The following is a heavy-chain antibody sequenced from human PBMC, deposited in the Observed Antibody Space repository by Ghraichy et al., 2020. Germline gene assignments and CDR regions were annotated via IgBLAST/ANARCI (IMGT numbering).Heavy chain of an antibody. D-gene: IGHD4-17*01. J-gene: IGHJ4*02. CDR2: IYDSGST. CDR1: GGSISSYY. V-gene: IGHV4-59*01. CDR3: ARSRRVTTVTWIDY. Sequence: SETLSLTCTVSGGSISSYYWTWIRLSPGKGLEWIGYIYDSGSTNYNPSLKSRVTISVDTSKKQFSLKLTSLTAADTAVYFCARSRRVTTVTWIDYWGQGRLVTVSS.